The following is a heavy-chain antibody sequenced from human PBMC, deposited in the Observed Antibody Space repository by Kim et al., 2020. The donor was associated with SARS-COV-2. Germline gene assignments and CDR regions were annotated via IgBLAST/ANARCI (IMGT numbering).Heavy chain of an antibody. D-gene: IGHD1-20*01. J-gene: IGHJ4*02. CDR1: GFTFSHYY. Sequence: GGSLRLSCATSGFTFSHYYMNWVRQAPGKGLEWVSAITSSNGYKYYAASVRGRFTISRDNAKNSVFLQMNSLRTEDTAIYYCARETYNSRWPQNFDFWGQGTLVTVSS. CDR3: ARETYNSRWPQNFDF. V-gene: IGHV3-21*01. CDR2: ITSSNGYK.